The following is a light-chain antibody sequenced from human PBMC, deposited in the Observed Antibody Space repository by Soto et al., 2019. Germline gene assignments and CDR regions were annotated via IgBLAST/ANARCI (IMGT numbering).Light chain of an antibody. CDR2: DVS. Sequence: DIKMTQSPSTLSSSVGDRVIITCRASQTVERWMAWYQQKPGKAPKLLISDVSTLERGVPSRFSGSGSATEFTLTISSLQTDDFATYYCQQYNSFSPWTFGQGTKVDIK. CDR1: QTVERW. CDR3: QQYNSFSPWT. V-gene: IGKV1-5*01. J-gene: IGKJ1*01.